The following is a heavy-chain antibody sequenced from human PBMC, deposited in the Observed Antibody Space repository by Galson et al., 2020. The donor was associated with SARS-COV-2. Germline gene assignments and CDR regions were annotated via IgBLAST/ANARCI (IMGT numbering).Heavy chain of an antibody. D-gene: IGHD1-7*01. J-gene: IGHJ5*02. CDR2: IIPIFGTA. V-gene: IGHV1-69*13. CDR3: ARGYWNYAGHNWFDP. CDR1: GGTFSSYA. Sequence: SVKVSCKASGGTFSSYAISWVRQAPGQGLEWMGGIIPIFGTANYAQKFQGRVTITADESTSTAYMELSSLRSEDTAVYYCARGYWNYAGHNWFDPWGQGTLVTVSS.